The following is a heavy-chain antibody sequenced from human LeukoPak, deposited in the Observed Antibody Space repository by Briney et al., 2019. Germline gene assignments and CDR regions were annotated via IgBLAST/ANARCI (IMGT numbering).Heavy chain of an antibody. V-gene: IGHV3-7*01. D-gene: IGHD5-18*01. CDR2: IRQDGSEK. Sequence: GGSLRLSCAASGFTFSSYWLSWVRQAPGKGLEWVANIRQDGSEKYSVDSVKGRFTISRDNAKNSLYLQMNSLRTEDTAVYYCARDVRGSVTSYFYYYMDVWGKGTTVTVSS. J-gene: IGHJ6*03. CDR1: GFTFSSYW. CDR3: ARDVRGSVTSYFYYYMDV.